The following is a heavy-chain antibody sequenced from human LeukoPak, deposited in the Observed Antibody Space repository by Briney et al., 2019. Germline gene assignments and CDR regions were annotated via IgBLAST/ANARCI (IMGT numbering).Heavy chain of an antibody. CDR1: GGSISSYY. CDR3: ARGGRLDYGDYVDYFDY. Sequence: SETLSLTCTVSGGSISSYYWSWIRQPPGKGLEWIGYIYYSGSTNYNPSLKSRVTISVDTSKNQFSLKLSSVTAADTAVYYCARGGRLDYGDYVDYFDYWGQGTLVTVSS. CDR2: IYYSGST. D-gene: IGHD4-17*01. V-gene: IGHV4-59*01. J-gene: IGHJ4*02.